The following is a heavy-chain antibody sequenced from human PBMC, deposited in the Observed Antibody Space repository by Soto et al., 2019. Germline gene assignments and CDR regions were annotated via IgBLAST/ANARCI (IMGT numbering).Heavy chain of an antibody. J-gene: IGHJ3*02. D-gene: IGHD3-16*01. Sequence: LSLTCTVSGGSVRSDSFYWSWVRQSPGKGLEWVAVMWYDGTNKYYGESVKGRFTISRDNSENTLYLQMNSLRVEDTAVYYCARDATFGTKGGSFDIWGHGTLVTVSS. V-gene: IGHV3-33*07. CDR1: GGSVRSDS. CDR3: ARDATFGTKGGSFDI. CDR2: MWYDGTNK.